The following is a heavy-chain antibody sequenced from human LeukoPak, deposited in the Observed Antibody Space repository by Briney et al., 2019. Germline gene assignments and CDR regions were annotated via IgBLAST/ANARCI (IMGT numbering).Heavy chain of an antibody. J-gene: IGHJ4*02. Sequence: SVKVSCKASGGTFSSYAISWVRQAPGQGLEWMGGIIPIFGTANYAQKFQGRVTITADESTSTAYMELSSLRSEDTAVYYCATETVGHYDILTGYNYWGRGTLVTVSS. V-gene: IGHV1-69*13. D-gene: IGHD3-9*01. CDR1: GGTFSSYA. CDR3: ATETVGHYDILTGYNY. CDR2: IIPIFGTA.